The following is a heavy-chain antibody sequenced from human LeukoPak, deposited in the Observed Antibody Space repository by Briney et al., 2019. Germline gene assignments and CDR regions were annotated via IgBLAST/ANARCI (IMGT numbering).Heavy chain of an antibody. CDR2: IYYSGST. J-gene: IGHJ6*03. D-gene: IGHD1-7*01. V-gene: IGHV4-39*01. Sequence: PSETLSLTCTVSGGSISSSSYYWGWIRQPPGKGLEWIGSIYYSGSTDYSPSLKSRVTISIDTSKNQFSLKLSSVTAADTAVYYCARQSNWNYVYDYYIDVWGKGTTVTISS. CDR1: GGSISSSSYY. CDR3: ARQSNWNYVYDYYIDV.